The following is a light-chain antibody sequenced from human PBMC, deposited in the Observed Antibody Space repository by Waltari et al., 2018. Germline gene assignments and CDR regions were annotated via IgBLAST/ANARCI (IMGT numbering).Light chain of an antibody. J-gene: IGLJ3*02. CDR2: EVT. Sequence: QSALTQPPSASGSPGQSVTISCTGTSNDTGGYDHVSWDQHHPGQAPKLIIYEVTTRPSGVPDRFSGSKSGNTASLTVSGLQAEDEADYYCCSYAGSNNLGVFGGGTKLTVL. V-gene: IGLV2-8*01. CDR1: SNDTGGYDH. CDR3: CSYAGSNNLGV.